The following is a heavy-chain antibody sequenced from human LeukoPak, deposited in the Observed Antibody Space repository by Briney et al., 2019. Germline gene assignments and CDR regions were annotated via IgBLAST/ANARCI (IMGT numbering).Heavy chain of an antibody. D-gene: IGHD3-9*01. CDR3: AKSQTYDILTAYYHN. Sequence: GGSLRLSCAASGFTFDDYAMHWVRQAPGKGLEWVSSISWNSGSIGYADSVKDRFTISRDNAKNSLYLQMNSLRAEDMALYYCAKSQTYDILTAYYHNWGQGTLVTVSS. CDR2: ISWNSGSI. CDR1: GFTFDDYA. V-gene: IGHV3-9*03. J-gene: IGHJ4*02.